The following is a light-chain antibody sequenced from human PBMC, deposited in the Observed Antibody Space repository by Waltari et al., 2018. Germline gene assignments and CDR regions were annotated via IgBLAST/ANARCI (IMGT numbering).Light chain of an antibody. CDR2: GNS. V-gene: IGLV1-40*01. Sequence: QSVLTQPPSVSGAPGQRVTISCTGSISNIGAPYDVHWYRQLPGTAPKLLIFGNSNRPSGVPDRFSGSKSGTSASLAITGLQAEDEADYYCQSYDSSLSGSDVVFGGGTKLTVL. J-gene: IGLJ2*01. CDR1: ISNIGAPYD. CDR3: QSYDSSLSGSDVV.